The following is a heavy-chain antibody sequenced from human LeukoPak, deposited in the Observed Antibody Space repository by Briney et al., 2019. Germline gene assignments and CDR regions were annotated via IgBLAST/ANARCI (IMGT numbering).Heavy chain of an antibody. J-gene: IGHJ3*02. CDR1: GYTFTAYY. CDR2: INPNSGGT. Sequence: ASVKVSCKASGYTFTAYYIHWVRQAPGQGLEWMGWINPNSGGTNYAQQFQGRVTMTRDTSISTAYMDLSSLRSDDTAVYHCAASSGSFDIWGQGTMVTVSS. D-gene: IGHD6-19*01. V-gene: IGHV1-2*02. CDR3: AASSGSFDI.